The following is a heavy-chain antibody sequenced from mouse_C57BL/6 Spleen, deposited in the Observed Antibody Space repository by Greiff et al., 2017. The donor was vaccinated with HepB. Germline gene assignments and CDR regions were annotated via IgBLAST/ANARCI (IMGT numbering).Heavy chain of an antibody. CDR2: ISSGGDYI. J-gene: IGHJ1*03. CDR1: GFTFSSYA. Sequence: EVQGVESGEGLVKPGGSLKLSCAASGFTFSSYAMSWVRQTPEKRLEWVAYISSGGDYIYYADTVKGRFTISRDNARNTLYLQMSSLKSEDTAMYYCTRDLYDGYYLSYWYFDVWGTGTTVTVSS. CDR3: TRDLYDGYYLSYWYFDV. D-gene: IGHD2-3*01. V-gene: IGHV5-9-1*02.